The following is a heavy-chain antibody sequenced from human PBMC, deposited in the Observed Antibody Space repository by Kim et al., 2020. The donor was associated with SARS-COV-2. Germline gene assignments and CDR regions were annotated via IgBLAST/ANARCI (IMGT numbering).Heavy chain of an antibody. Sequence: EGSLRLSCAASGFTFSSYSMNWVRQAPGKGLEWVSAITSSSSYIYYADSVKGRFTISRDNAKNSLYLQMNSLRAEDTAVYYCARGGPQLVPYYYYGLDG. J-gene: IGHJ6*01. CDR2: ITSSSSYI. CDR1: GFTFSSYS. D-gene: IGHD6-6*01. V-gene: IGHV3-21*01. CDR3: ARGGPQLVPYYYYGLDG.